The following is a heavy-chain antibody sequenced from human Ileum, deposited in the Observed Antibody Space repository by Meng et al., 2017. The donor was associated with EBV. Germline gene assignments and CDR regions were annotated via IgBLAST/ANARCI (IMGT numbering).Heavy chain of an antibody. CDR1: GLTFSSFW. CDR2: INGDGTST. CDR3: ARVGDYAYKD. Sequence: GQLVESGGGLVQPGGSLRLSCAVSGLTFSSFWMHWVRQGPGKGLVWVSRINGDGTSTSYADSVKGRFTISRDNAKNTLYLQMNSLRAEDAAGYYCARVGDYAYKDWGQGTLVTVSS. J-gene: IGHJ1*01. D-gene: IGHD4-17*01. V-gene: IGHV3-74*01.